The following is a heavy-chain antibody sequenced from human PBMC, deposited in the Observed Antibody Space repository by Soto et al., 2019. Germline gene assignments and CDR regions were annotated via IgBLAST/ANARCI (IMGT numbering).Heavy chain of an antibody. Sequence: ASVKVSCKASGDTFTNYHMHWVRQAPGQGFEWMGWINPKTGGTSYARKFQGRVTMTGDTSISTVYMEVSRLTTDDTAVYYCAREGSAWYKEFDFWGQGTLVTVSS. J-gene: IGHJ4*02. CDR1: GDTFTNYH. CDR2: INPKTGGT. V-gene: IGHV1-2*02. D-gene: IGHD6-19*01. CDR3: AREGSAWYKEFDF.